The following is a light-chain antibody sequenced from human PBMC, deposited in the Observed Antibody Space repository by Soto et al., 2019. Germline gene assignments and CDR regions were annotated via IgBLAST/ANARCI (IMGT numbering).Light chain of an antibody. CDR3: QECSSYPVA. V-gene: IGKV1-5*03. J-gene: IGKJ1*01. Sequence: DIQMTQSPSTLSAAIGDSVTITCRASQSISNCLAWYQQKPGKAPKVLIYKASSLESGVPSRFSGSGSGTEFTLTISSLQADDLATYYCQECSSYPVAFGQGTKVEIK. CDR1: QSISNC. CDR2: KAS.